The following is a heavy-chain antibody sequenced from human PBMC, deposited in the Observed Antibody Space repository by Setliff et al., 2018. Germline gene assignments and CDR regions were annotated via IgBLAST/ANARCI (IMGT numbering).Heavy chain of an antibody. CDR3: ARDVCGAGTGWFDP. V-gene: IGHV4-4*08. CDR2: IYTGGST. J-gene: IGHJ5*02. Sequence: KPSETLSLTCIVSGASVSRHYWSWIRQPPGKTLEWIGYIYTGGSTTYNPSLKSRVTLSLDTSKNHLSLNLTSVTAADTAVYYCARDVCGAGTGWFDPWGLGILVTVSS. D-gene: IGHD2-8*01. CDR1: GASVSRHY.